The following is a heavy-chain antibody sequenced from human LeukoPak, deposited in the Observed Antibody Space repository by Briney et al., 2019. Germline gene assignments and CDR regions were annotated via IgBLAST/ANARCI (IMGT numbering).Heavy chain of an antibody. CDR1: GGTFSSYA. D-gene: IGHD3-16*02. J-gene: IGHJ4*02. CDR2: IIPIFGTA. V-gene: IGHV1-69*05. Sequence: GASVKVSCKASGGTFSSYAISWVRQAPGQGLEWMGGIIPIFGTANYAQKFQGRVTITTDESTSTAYMELSSLRSEDTAVYYCARGYYDYVWGSYRYDYWGQGTLVTVSS. CDR3: ARGYYDYVWGSYRYDY.